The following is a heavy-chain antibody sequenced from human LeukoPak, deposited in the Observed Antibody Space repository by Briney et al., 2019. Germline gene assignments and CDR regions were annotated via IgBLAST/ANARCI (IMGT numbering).Heavy chain of an antibody. CDR3: ARDRDSVYYDSSGYYYDYYYGMDV. Sequence: PSETLSLTCTVSGGSISSYYWSWIRQPPGKGLEWIGYINYSGSTNYNPSLKSRVTISVDTSKNQFSLKLSSVTAADTAVYYCARDRDSVYYDSSGYYYDYYYGMDVWGQGTTVTVSS. CDR1: GGSISSYY. V-gene: IGHV4-59*01. CDR2: INYSGST. D-gene: IGHD3-22*01. J-gene: IGHJ6*02.